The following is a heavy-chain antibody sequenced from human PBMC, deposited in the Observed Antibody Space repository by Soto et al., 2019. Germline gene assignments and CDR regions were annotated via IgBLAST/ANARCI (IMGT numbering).Heavy chain of an antibody. CDR2: VSDDGTYK. V-gene: IGHV3-30-3*01. CDR3: SGGTFLQDGNAYFPPPPPCSYGMDV. CDR1: AFTFSGYA. Sequence: QVQLVESGGGVVQPGRSLRLSCAASAFTFSGYAMHWVRQGPGKGLEWVAVVSDDGTYKYYADSVKGRFTISRDNSQNPPFLQINRLGAGGQAVYLRSGGTFLQDGNAYFPPPPPCSYGMDVWGQGTTVTVSS. D-gene: IGHD3-16*01. J-gene: IGHJ6*02.